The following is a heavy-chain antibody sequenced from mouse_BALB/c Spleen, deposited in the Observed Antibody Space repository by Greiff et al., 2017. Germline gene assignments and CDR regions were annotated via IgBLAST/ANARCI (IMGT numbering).Heavy chain of an antibody. D-gene: IGHD2-10*01. V-gene: IGHV3-2*02. CDR1: GYSITSYYA. Sequence: EVHLVESGPGLVKPSQSLSLTCTVTGYSITSYYAWNWIRQSPGTQLEWLGYISYSGSNSYNPSLKIRISITRDTSKYQFFLQLNSVTTEDTATYYCARWRGLLSAYYAMDYWGQGTSVTVSS. CDR3: ARWRGLLSAYYAMDY. J-gene: IGHJ4*01. CDR2: ISYSGSN.